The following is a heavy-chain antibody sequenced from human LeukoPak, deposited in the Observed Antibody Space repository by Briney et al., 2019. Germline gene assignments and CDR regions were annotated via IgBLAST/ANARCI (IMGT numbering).Heavy chain of an antibody. J-gene: IGHJ6*03. CDR3: ARAARYFDWSPQYYYYYMDV. CDR2: T. D-gene: IGHD3-9*01. Sequence: TSYAVSVKCRFTISRHNAQNTLYLQMNSLRAEDTAVYYCARAARYFDWSPQYYYYYMDVWGKGTTVTVSS. V-gene: IGHV3-74*01.